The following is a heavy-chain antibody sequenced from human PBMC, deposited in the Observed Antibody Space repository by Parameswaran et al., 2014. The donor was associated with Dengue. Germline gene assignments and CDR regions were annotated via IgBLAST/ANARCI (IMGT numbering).Heavy chain of an antibody. Sequence: SWVRQAPGQGLEWMGWISATNGNTEYARKFQGRVTLTTDTSTSTAYLELRSLRSDDTAVYYCARDKMSYFDSWGQGSVVTVSS. CDR2: ISATNGNT. J-gene: IGHJ4*02. CDR3: ARDKMSYFDS. V-gene: IGHV1-18*01.